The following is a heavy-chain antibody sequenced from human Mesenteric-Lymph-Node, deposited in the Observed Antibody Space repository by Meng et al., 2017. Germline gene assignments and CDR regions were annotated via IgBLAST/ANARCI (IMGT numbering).Heavy chain of an antibody. J-gene: IGHJ2*01. Sequence: GQWGGWGPGRGRPARARCIPCTGSGGSSASGGDALTWIRQPAGKGLEWIGRIYTSGSTNYNPSLKSRVTISVDTSKNQFSLKLSSVTAAGTAVYYCAVTSSSWYHYWYFDLWGRGTLVTVSS. D-gene: IGHD6-13*01. CDR3: AVTSSSWYHYWYFDL. V-gene: IGHV4-61*02. CDR1: GGSSASGGDA. CDR2: IYTSGST.